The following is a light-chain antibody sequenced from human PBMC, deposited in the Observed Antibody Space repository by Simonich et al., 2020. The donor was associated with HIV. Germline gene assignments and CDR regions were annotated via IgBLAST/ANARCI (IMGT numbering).Light chain of an antibody. V-gene: IGLV2-23*01. Sequence: QSALTQPASVSGSPGQSITISCPGTSRDVGGYNLVSWYQQPPGKAPKLLFYGGSKRPSGGSNRFSGSKSGNTASLTISGLQAEDEADYYCCSYAGSSTPYVVFGGGTKLTVL. CDR2: GGS. J-gene: IGLJ2*01. CDR3: CSYAGSSTPYVV. CDR1: SRDVGGYNL.